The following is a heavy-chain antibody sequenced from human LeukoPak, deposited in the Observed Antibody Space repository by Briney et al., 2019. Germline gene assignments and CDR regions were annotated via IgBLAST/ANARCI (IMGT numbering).Heavy chain of an antibody. J-gene: IGHJ4*02. CDR1: GITLSNYG. CDR2: ISDSGGRT. V-gene: IGHV3-23*01. CDR3: ATGERMVRGDGVDY. D-gene: IGHD3-10*01. Sequence: GGSLRLSCAVSGITLSNYGMSWVRQAPGKGLEWVAGISDSGGRTNYADSVKGRFTISSDNPKNTLYLQMNSLRAEDTAVYFCATGERMVRGDGVDYWGQGTLVTVSS.